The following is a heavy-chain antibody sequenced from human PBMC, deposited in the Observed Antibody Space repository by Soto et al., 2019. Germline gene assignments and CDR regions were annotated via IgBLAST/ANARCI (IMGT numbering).Heavy chain of an antibody. Sequence: QVQLVQSGAEVKKPGASVKVSCKASGYTFSSYGITWVRQAPGQGLEWMGWVSGYYGNTNYAQHLQGRVTMTTDTSTSTAYMELRSLRSDDTAVYYCARGYGSGSYLDSWGQGTLVTVSS. CDR2: VSGYYGNT. D-gene: IGHD3-10*01. CDR1: GYTFSSYG. CDR3: ARGYGSGSYLDS. J-gene: IGHJ4*02. V-gene: IGHV1-18*01.